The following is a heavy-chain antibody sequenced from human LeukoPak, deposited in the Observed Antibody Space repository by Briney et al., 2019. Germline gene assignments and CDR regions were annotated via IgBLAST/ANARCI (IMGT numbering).Heavy chain of an antibody. CDR3: ARGSIVGADYFDY. V-gene: IGHV3-21*01. Sequence: GGSLRLSCAASGFTFSSYSMNWVRQAPGKGLEWVSSISSSSSYIYYADSEKGRFTISRDNAKNSLYLQMNSLRAEDTAVYYCARGSIVGADYFDYWGQGTLVTVSS. D-gene: IGHD1-26*01. J-gene: IGHJ4*02. CDR2: ISSSSSYI. CDR1: GFTFSSYS.